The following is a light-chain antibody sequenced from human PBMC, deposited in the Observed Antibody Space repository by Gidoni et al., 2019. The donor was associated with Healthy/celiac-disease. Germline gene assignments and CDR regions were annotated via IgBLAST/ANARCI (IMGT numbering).Light chain of an antibody. Sequence: ATINCKSSQSVLYSSNNKNYLAWYQQKPGQPPKLLIYCASTRESGVPDRFSGSGSGTDFTLTISSLQAEDVAVYYCQQYYSTPFTFGPGTKVEIK. J-gene: IGKJ3*01. CDR1: QSVLYSSNNKNY. CDR2: CAS. CDR3: QQYYSTPFT. V-gene: IGKV4-1*01.